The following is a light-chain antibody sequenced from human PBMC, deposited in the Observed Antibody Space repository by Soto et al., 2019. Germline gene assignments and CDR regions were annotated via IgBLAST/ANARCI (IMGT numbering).Light chain of an antibody. Sequence: DIQMTQSPSSVSASVGDRVTITCRASQGIGSWLAWYQQKPGKAPELLIYAASTLRSGVPSRFSGSVSGTDFTLTISSLQPEDFATYYCKRSDSSTTFGPGTKVDIK. CDR3: KRSDSSTT. CDR2: AAS. V-gene: IGKV1-12*01. J-gene: IGKJ3*01. CDR1: QGIGSW.